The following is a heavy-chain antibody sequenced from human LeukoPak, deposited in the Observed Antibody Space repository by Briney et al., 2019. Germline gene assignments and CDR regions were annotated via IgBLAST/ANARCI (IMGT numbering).Heavy chain of an antibody. CDR2: ISGSGGST. CDR1: GFTFSSYA. J-gene: IGHJ4*02. Sequence: GGSLRLSCAASGFTFSSYAMSWVRQAPGKGLEWVSAISGSGGSTYYADSVKGRFTISRDNSKNTLYLQKNSLRAEDTAVYYCAKRGYDSSGFFAHFDYWGQGTLVTVSS. D-gene: IGHD3-22*01. V-gene: IGHV3-23*01. CDR3: AKRGYDSSGFFAHFDY.